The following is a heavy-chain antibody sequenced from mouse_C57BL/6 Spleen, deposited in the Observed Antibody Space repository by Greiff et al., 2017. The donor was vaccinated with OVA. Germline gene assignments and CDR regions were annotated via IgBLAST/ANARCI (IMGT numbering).Heavy chain of an antibody. J-gene: IGHJ2*01. V-gene: IGHV1-64*01. CDR2: IHPNSGST. D-gene: IGHD3-3*01. CDR3: AREGQLGGYYFDY. Sequence: QVQLQQPGAELVKPGASVKLSCKASGYTFTSYWMHWVKQRPGQGLEWIGMIHPNSGSTNYNEKFKSKATLTVDKSSSTAYMQLSSLTSEDSAVYYCAREGQLGGYYFDYWGQGPTLTVSS. CDR1: GYTFTSYW.